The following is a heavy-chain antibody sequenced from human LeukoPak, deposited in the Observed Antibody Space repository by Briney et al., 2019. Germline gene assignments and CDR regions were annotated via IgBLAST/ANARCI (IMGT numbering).Heavy chain of an antibody. CDR1: GFTFTRYA. Sequence: PGGSLRLSCAASGFTFTRYAMSWVRQAPGKVLEWVSAISGSGGSTYYADSVKGRFTISRDNSKNTLFLQMNSLRVEDTAVYYCAKVGEPYDSGSYYVDYWSQGTLVTVSS. D-gene: IGHD3-10*01. CDR3: AKVGEPYDSGSYYVDY. V-gene: IGHV3-23*01. CDR2: ISGSGGST. J-gene: IGHJ4*02.